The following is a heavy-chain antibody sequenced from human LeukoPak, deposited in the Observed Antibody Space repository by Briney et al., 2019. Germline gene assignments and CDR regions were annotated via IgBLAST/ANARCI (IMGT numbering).Heavy chain of an antibody. V-gene: IGHV3-7*01. CDR2: IKQDVAKT. D-gene: IGHD3-10*01. Sequence: PGGSLRLSCAASGFSINKYWMSWVRQAPGKGLEWVANIKQDVAKTYYVASVGGRFTISIDNAKNSLYLQMNSRRAEDTAIYYCARGPPYGSGSDFFDYWGQGTLVTVSS. J-gene: IGHJ4*02. CDR1: GFSINKYW. CDR3: ARGPPYGSGSDFFDY.